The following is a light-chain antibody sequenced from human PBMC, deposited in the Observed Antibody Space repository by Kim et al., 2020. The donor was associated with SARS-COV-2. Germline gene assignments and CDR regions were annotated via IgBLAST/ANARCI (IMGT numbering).Light chain of an antibody. Sequence: QRVTISCTGSSSNIGAGYDVHWYQQLPGTAHKLLIYGNSNRPSGVPDRFSGSKSGTSASLAITGLQAEDEADYYCQSYDSSLSVWVFGGGTQLTVL. CDR1: SSNIGAGYD. V-gene: IGLV1-40*01. CDR2: GNS. J-gene: IGLJ3*02. CDR3: QSYDSSLSVWV.